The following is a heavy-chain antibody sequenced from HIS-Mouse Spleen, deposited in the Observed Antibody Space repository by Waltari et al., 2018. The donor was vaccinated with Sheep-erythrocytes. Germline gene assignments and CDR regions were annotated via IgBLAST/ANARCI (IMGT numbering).Heavy chain of an antibody. CDR3: ASDPSGSYYYYGMDV. CDR2: IYSGGST. Sequence: EVQLVESGGGLIQPGGSLSLSCAASGFTVSSNYMILFPQAPRKGCEWVSVIYSGGSTSYADSVKGRFTISRDNSKNTLYLQMNSLRAEDTAVYYCASDPSGSYYYYGMDVWGQGTTVTVSS. J-gene: IGHJ6*02. V-gene: IGHV3-53*01. D-gene: IGHD1-26*01. CDR1: GFTVSSNY.